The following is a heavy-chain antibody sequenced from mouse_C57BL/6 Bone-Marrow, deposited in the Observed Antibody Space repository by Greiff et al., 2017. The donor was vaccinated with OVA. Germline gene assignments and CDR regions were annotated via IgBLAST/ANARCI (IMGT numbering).Heavy chain of an antibody. Sequence: QVQLQQPGAELVMPGASVKLSCKASGYTFTSYWMHWVKQRPGQGLEWIGEIDPSDSYTNYNQKFKGKSTLTVDKSSSTAYMQLSSLTSEGSAVYYCARLRTGKGWYFDVWGTGTTVTVSS. J-gene: IGHJ1*03. CDR2: IDPSDSYT. CDR1: GYTFTSYW. CDR3: ARLRTGKGWYFDV. V-gene: IGHV1-69*01. D-gene: IGHD4-1*01.